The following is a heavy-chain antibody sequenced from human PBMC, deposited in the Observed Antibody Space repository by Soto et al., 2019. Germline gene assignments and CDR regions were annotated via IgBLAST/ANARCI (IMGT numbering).Heavy chain of an antibody. CDR2: ISGSGGST. J-gene: IGHJ4*02. V-gene: IGHV3-23*01. CDR1: GFTFSSYA. D-gene: IGHD2-15*01. CDR3: AKGGDGRYCSGGSCDGYDY. Sequence: EVQLLESGGGLVQPGGSLRLSCAASGFTFSSYAMSWVRQAPGKGLEWVSAISGSGGSTYYADSVKGRFTISRDNSKNTLYLQMNSLRAEDTAVYYSAKGGDGRYCSGGSCDGYDYWGQGTLVTVSS.